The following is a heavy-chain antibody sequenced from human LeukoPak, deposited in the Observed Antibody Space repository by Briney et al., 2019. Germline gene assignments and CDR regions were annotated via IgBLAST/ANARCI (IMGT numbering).Heavy chain of an antibody. D-gene: IGHD2-8*02. V-gene: IGHV3-53*01. CDR1: GFIISDDY. CDR3: ASGRKYCTGGASYGD. J-gene: IGHJ4*02. CDR2: IYSGGAT. Sequence: GGSLRLSCAASGFIISDDYIRWGRQTPGKGREWGSVIYSGGATIYTESVKGRFTISRDKSKKTTQLQRNSLKTEDTAGDYCASGRKYCTGGASYGDWGQGTLVTVSS.